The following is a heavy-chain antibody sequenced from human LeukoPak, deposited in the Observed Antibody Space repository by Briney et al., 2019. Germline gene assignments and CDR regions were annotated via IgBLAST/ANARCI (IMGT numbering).Heavy chain of an antibody. CDR2: ISSSSTYI. V-gene: IGHV3-21*01. J-gene: IGHJ4*02. CDR1: GFTFSSYT. CDR3: AKDIYGGSWPNDY. D-gene: IGHD4-23*01. Sequence: GGSLRLSCAASGFTFSSYTMNRVRQAPGKGLEWVSSISSSSTYIYYADSVKGRFTISRDNAKNSLYLQINSLRAEDTAVYYCAKDIYGGSWPNDYWGQGTLVTVSS.